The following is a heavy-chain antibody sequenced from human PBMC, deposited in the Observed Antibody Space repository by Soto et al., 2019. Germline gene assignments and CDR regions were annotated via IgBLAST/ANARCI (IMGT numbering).Heavy chain of an antibody. J-gene: IGHJ6*01. Sequence: EVQLVESGGGLVLPGGSLRLSCAASGFTFSRYWMHWFRQAPGKGLVWVSRISSYGSDTHYADSVKGRFTISRDNAKNTLYLQMTSLRAYDTAVYYCASNYAYAEGYYWYGIDVWGQGTTVTVSS. CDR3: ASNYAYAEGYYWYGIDV. V-gene: IGHV3-74*01. CDR2: ISSYGSDT. D-gene: IGHD3-16*01. CDR1: GFTFSRYW.